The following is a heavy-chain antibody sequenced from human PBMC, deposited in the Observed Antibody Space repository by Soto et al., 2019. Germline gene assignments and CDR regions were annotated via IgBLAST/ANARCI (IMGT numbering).Heavy chain of an antibody. D-gene: IGHD6-19*01. J-gene: IGHJ5*02. CDR3: ARGRQWLVRGWFDP. V-gene: IGHV4-39*01. CDR2: MFYSGAT. Sequence: PSETLSLTCTVSGGSISDISYCWGWIRQPPGKGLQWIGCMFYSGATYYNPSLKNRVTLSVDTSNNEFSLKLSSVTAADTAVYYGARGRQWLVRGWFDPWGQGTLVTVSS. CDR1: GGSISDISYC.